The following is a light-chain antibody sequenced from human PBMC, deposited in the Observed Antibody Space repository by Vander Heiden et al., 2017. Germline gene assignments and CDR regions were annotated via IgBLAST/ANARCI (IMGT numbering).Light chain of an antibody. Sequence: THMTQSPSTLSASVGDTVTITCRASQYIADFLAWYQQKPGKAPKLLIYTASNLQSGVPSRFSGSGSGTEFTLTISSLQPDDFATYSCQQNNAYPLTFGGGTNVEI. V-gene: IGKV1-5*03. CDR3: QQNNAYPLT. J-gene: IGKJ4*01. CDR1: QYIADF. CDR2: TAS.